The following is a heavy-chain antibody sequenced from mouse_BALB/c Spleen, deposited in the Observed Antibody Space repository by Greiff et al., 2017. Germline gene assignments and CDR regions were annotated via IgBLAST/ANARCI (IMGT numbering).Heavy chain of an antibody. CDR3: ARKLSYYYAMDY. CDR1: GFTFSSFG. D-gene: IGHD1-1*02. J-gene: IGHJ4*01. Sequence: EVKLMESGGGLVQPGGSRKLSCAASGFTFSSFGMHWVRQAPEKGLEWVAYISSGSSTIYYADTVKGRFTISRDNPKNTLFLQMTSLRSEDTAMYYCARKLSYYYAMDYWGQGTSVTVSS. V-gene: IGHV5-17*02. CDR2: ISSGSSTI.